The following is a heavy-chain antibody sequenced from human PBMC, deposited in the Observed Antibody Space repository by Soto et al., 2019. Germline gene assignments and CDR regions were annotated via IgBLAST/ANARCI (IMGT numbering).Heavy chain of an antibody. V-gene: IGHV4-61*01. CDR3: ARIGGWYDIDF. CDR2: IFYNGTA. D-gene: IGHD6-19*01. CDR1: GGSVSSGSFH. J-gene: IGHJ4*02. Sequence: SETLSLTCSVSGGSVSSGSFHWSWIRESPGKGLQFIGSIFYNGTANYSPSLKNRVTISIDTSQSQFSLKLVSVAAADTAVYYCARIGGWYDIDFWGQGNLVTVS.